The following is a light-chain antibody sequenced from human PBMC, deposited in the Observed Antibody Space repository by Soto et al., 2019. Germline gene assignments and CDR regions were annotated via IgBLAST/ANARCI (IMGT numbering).Light chain of an antibody. V-gene: IGKV3-20*01. CDR2: GAS. CDR1: QSVSKNY. Sequence: EIVLRQSPGTRSLSPGERGRLSWGASQSVSKNYLAWYQQKPGQAPRLLIYGASTRATGIPARFSGSGSGTEFTLTISSLKSEDFAVYYCQPYGSSPPFGQGTKVDI. J-gene: IGKJ1*01. CDR3: QPYGSSPP.